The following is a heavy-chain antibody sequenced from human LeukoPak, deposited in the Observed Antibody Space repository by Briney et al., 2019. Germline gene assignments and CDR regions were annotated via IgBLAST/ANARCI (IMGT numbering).Heavy chain of an antibody. J-gene: IGHJ6*04. CDR1: GGTFSSYA. CDR2: IIPIFGTA. D-gene: IGHD2-2*01. CDR3: ARDRAGAAAIFHYYGMDV. Sequence: GASVKVSCKASGGTFSSYAISWVRQAPGQGLEWMGVIIPIFGTANYAQKFQGRVTITADESTSTAYMELSSLRSEDTAVYYCARDRAGAAAIFHYYGMDVWGKGTTVTVSS. V-gene: IGHV1-69*13.